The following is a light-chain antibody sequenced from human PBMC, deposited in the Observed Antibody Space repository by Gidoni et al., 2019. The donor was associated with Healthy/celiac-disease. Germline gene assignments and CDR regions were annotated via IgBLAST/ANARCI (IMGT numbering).Light chain of an antibody. CDR2: KDS. CDR1: ALPKQS. V-gene: IGLV3-25*03. CDR3: QSADSSGTSVV. Sequence: SYELTQPPSVSVSPGQPASITCSGDALPKQSAYWYQQKPGQAPVLVISKDSERPSGIPERFSGSSSGTTVTLTISGVQAEDEADYYCQSADSSGTSVVFGGGTKLTVL. J-gene: IGLJ2*01.